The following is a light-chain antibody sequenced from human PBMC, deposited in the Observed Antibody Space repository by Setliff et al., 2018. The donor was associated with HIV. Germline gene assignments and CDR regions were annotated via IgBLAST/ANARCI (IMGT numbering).Light chain of an antibody. J-gene: IGLJ3*02. V-gene: IGLV2-23*02. Sequence: QSALTQPASVSGSPGQSITISCTGTSSDVGGYNYVSWYQQHPGKAPKVMIYDVSKRPSGISNRFSGSKSGNTASLTISGLQAEDETDYYCCSYAGTSWVFGGGTKGTVL. CDR1: SSDVGGYNY. CDR3: CSYAGTSWV. CDR2: DVS.